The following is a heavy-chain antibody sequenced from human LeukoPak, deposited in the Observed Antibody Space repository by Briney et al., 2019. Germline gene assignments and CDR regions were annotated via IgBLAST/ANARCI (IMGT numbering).Heavy chain of an antibody. Sequence: PSETLSLTCAVSGYSISSGYYGGWIRQPPGKRLEWIGSMYHNRGTYYNPSLKSRVTISMDTSKNQFSLRLSSVTAADTAVYYCASYYASGVSAYDYFGMDVWAKGPRSPSPQ. CDR2: MYHNRGT. CDR1: GYSISSGYY. D-gene: IGHD3-10*01. J-gene: IGHJ6*04. V-gene: IGHV4-38-2*01. CDR3: ASYYASGVSAYDYFGMDV.